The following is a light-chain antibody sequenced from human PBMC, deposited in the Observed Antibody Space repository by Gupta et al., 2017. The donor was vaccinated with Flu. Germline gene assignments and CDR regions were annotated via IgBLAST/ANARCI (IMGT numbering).Light chain of an antibody. CDR2: AAS. V-gene: IGKV1-39*01. CDR1: QSISSY. CDR3: LQTDSCSPKT. J-gene: IGKJ4*01. Sequence: DRVTITGRASQSISSYVHWYQQKPGQAPKLLIYAASSWQTGVPSRFSGSGSGTDFTLTISSLEPEDFAAYYCLQTDSCSPKTFGRGTRVEIK.